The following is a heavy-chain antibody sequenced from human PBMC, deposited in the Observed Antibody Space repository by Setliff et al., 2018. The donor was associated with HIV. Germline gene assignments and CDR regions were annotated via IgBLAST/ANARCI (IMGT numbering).Heavy chain of an antibody. V-gene: IGHV1-3*01. Sequence: ASVKVSCKASGDNFTSYTFHWVRQAPGQTPEWMGWINPDNGNTQYSQKSRGRVTMTRDTSANTVFMQMSSLRSEDTSIFYCAMTKMIYYFDYWVPETLLVTVSS. D-gene: IGHD3-16*01. CDR3: AMTKMIYYFDY. CDR1: GDNFTSYT. CDR2: INPDNGNT. J-gene: IGHJ4*03.